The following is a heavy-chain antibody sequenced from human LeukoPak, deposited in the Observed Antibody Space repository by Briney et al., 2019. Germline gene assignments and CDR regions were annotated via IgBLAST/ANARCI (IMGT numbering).Heavy chain of an antibody. J-gene: IGHJ6*02. Sequence: LRLSCAASGFTFSDFGIHWVRQPPGKGLEWIGEINHSGSTNYNPSLKSRVTISVDTSKNQFSLKLSSVTAADTAVYYCARGGGYDFWSGYGYYGMDVWGQGTTVTVSS. D-gene: IGHD3-3*01. V-gene: IGHV4-34*01. CDR1: GFTFSDFG. CDR2: INHSGST. CDR3: ARGGGYDFWSGYGYYGMDV.